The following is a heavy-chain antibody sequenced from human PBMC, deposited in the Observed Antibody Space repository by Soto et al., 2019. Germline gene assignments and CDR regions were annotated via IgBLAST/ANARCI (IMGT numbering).Heavy chain of an antibody. D-gene: IGHD6-19*01. Sequence: QITLKESGPTLVKPTQTHTLTCTFSGFSLSSTRVAVGWIRQPPGKALEWLALIYWDDDKRYSPFLKSRLTITKDTSKTQVVLTMTNMDPVDTATYYCAHSVVAGLGYYFDYWGQGTLVTVSS. J-gene: IGHJ4*02. CDR3: AHSVVAGLGYYFDY. V-gene: IGHV2-5*02. CDR2: IYWDDDK. CDR1: GFSLSSTRVA.